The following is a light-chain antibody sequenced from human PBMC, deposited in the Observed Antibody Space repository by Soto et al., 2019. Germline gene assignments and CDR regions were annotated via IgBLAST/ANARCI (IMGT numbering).Light chain of an antibody. CDR1: QSVSSY. Sequence: EIVLTQSPATLSLSPLERATLSCMASQSVSSYLAWYQQKPGQAPRLLIYDASNRATGIPARFSGSGSGTDFTLTISSLEPEDFAVYYCQQRRNWWTFGQGTKVDIK. CDR2: DAS. CDR3: QQRRNWWT. V-gene: IGKV3-11*01. J-gene: IGKJ1*01.